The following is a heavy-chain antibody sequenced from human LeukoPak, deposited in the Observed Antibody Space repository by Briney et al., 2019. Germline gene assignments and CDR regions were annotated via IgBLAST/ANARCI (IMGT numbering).Heavy chain of an antibody. V-gene: IGHV3-30*02. J-gene: IGHJ5*02. CDR2: IRYDGSNK. CDR3: AKVPVAGPYNWFDP. CDR1: AFTFSRYG. Sequence: PGGSLRLSCAASAFTFSRYGMHWVRQAPGKGLEWVAFIRYDGSNKYYADSVKGRFTISRDNSKNTLYLQMNSLRAEDTAVYYCAKVPVAGPYNWFDPWGQGTLVTVSS. D-gene: IGHD6-19*01.